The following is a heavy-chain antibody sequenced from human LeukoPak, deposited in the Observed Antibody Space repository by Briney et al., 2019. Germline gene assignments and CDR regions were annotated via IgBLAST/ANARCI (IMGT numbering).Heavy chain of an antibody. D-gene: IGHD2/OR15-2a*01. J-gene: IGHJ4*02. CDR3: ASDTGYFDSTTLGY. CDR1: GGTFTSYA. Sequence: ASVKVSCKASGGTFTSYAISWVRQAPGQGLEWMGGIIPICGTANYAQKFQGRVTITTDESTSTAYMELSSLRSEDTAVHYCASDTGYFDSTTLGYWGQGTLVTVSS. V-gene: IGHV1-69*05. CDR2: IIPICGTA.